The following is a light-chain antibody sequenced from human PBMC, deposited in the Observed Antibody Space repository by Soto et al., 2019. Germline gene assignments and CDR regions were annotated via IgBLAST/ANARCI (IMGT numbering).Light chain of an antibody. V-gene: IGKV3-20*01. Sequence: VLTQSPGTLSLSPGERTTLSCRASQNIRGNELAWYQQKPGQPPRLLIYRGSSRAPGIPDRFSGRGSGTEFTRTIPRLEPEDFGVYYCQDYGTSAPWTFGQGTRVEIK. CDR3: QDYGTSAPWT. CDR1: QNIRGNE. CDR2: RGS. J-gene: IGKJ1*01.